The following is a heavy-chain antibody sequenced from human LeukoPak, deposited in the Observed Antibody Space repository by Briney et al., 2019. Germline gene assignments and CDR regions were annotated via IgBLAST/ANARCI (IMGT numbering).Heavy chain of an antibody. J-gene: IGHJ6*03. Sequence: SETLSLTCTVSGGSISSYYWSWIRQPPGKGLEWIGYIYYSGSTNYNPSLKSRVTISVDTSKNQFSLKLSSVTAADTAVYYCARGNYYYYYYMDVWGKGTTVTVSS. CDR1: GGSISSYY. CDR3: ARGNYYYYYYMDV. CDR2: IYYSGST. V-gene: IGHV4-59*01.